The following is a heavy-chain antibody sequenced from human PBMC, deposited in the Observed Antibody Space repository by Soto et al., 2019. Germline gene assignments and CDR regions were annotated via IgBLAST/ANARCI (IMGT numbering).Heavy chain of an antibody. V-gene: IGHV4-38-2*01. J-gene: IGHJ3*02. CDR2: LYHSGST. CDR3: ARGRAGLDDAFDI. CDR1: GYSIGSGYY. D-gene: IGHD6-19*01. Sequence: PSETLSLTCGVSGYSIGSGYYWGWIRQPPGRGLEWIGSLYHSGSTYYNPSLKSRVSLSVDTSKNQISLRLSSVTAADTAVYYCARGRAGLDDAFDIWGRGTMVTVSS.